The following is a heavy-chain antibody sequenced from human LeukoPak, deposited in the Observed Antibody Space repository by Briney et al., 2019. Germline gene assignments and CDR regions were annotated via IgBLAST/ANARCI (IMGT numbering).Heavy chain of an antibody. CDR1: GYSISSGYY. V-gene: IGHV4-38-2*01. D-gene: IGHD5-24*01. CDR3: ARLGMVGWLHRPFDY. CDR2: IYHSGST. J-gene: IGHJ4*02. Sequence: SETLSLTCVVSGYSISSGYYWGWIRQPPGKGLEWIGSIYHSGSTYYNPSLKSRVTISVDTSKNQFSLKLSSVTAADTAVYYCARLGMVGWLHRPFDYWGQGTLVTVSS.